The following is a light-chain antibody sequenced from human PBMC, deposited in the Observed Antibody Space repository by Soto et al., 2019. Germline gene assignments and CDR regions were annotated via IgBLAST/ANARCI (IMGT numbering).Light chain of an antibody. CDR2: NAA. CDR1: QSVSNNF. J-gene: IGKJ4*01. Sequence: EIVLTQSPGTLSLSPGGRATLSCRASQSVSNNFLAWYQQKPGQAPRLLIYNAATRATGIPDRFSGSGSGTDFTLTISRLEPYDFAVYHCQQYASSLLTFGGGTKVEIK. CDR3: QQYASSLLT. V-gene: IGKV3-20*01.